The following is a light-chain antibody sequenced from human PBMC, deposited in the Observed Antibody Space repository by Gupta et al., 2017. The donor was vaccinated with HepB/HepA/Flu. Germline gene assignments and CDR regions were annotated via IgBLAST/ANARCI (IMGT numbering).Light chain of an antibody. CDR2: RGS. CDR1: QSLVHTGGDTI. V-gene: IGKV2-30*02. Sequence: EVVMTHSALSLPVTLGKPASVSCNSSQSLVHTGGDTILDWFQQRPGQSPRRLLYRGSNRDSGVPHRISGGGNCTYFTLIIRSVKAEGVGVYYCGQWKYRPNPFGQGTKLEIK. J-gene: IGKJ2*01. CDR3: GQWKYRPNP.